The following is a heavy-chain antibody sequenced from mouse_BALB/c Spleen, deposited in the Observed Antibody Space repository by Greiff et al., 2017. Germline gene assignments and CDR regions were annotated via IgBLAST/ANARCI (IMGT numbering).Heavy chain of an antibody. CDR1: GFAFSSYD. J-gene: IGHJ2*01. Sequence: EVKLMESGGGLVNPGGSLKLSCAASGFAFSSYDMSWVRQTPEKRLEWVAYISSGGGSTYYPYTVKGRFTISRDNAKNTLYLQMSSLKSEDTAMYYCARRTTYYGNFFDYWGQGTTLTVSS. CDR3: ARRTTYYGNFFDY. D-gene: IGHD2-10*01. CDR2: ISSGGGST. V-gene: IGHV5-12-1*01.